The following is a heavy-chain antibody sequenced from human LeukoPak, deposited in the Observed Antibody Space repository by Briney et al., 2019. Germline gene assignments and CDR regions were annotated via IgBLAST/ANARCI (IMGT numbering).Heavy chain of an antibody. Sequence: ASVKVSCKASGYTFTSYYMHWVRQAPGQGLEWMGWINPNSGGTNYAQKFQGRVTMTRDTSISTAYMELSRLRSDDTAVYYCARVAYSSGWYGYWGQGTLVTVSS. CDR3: ARVAYSSGWYGY. CDR1: GYTFTSYY. CDR2: INPNSGGT. V-gene: IGHV1-2*02. D-gene: IGHD6-19*01. J-gene: IGHJ4*02.